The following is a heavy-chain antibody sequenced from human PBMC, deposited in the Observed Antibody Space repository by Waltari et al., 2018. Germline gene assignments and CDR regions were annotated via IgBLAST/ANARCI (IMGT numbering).Heavy chain of an antibody. CDR1: GYSISRGYY. Sequence: QVQLQESGTGLVKPSETLSLPRAVSGYSISRGYYWGWTRQPPGKGVEWVRSIYQSGSTYYNPSLESRVTISVGTSRSQYALELGSVTAANTAGYYCGRENIVATIAAFDYWGQGTLVTVSS. D-gene: IGHD5-12*01. CDR2: IYQSGST. CDR3: GRENIVATIAAFDY. V-gene: IGHV4-38-2*02. J-gene: IGHJ4*02.